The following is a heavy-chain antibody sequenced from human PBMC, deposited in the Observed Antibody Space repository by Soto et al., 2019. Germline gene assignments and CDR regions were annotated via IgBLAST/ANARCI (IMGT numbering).Heavy chain of an antibody. Sequence: ASVKVSCKASGYTFTNYGITWVRQAPGQGLEWMGWITPSNGNANYAREIQGRLTLTRDTSTNTASMELRSLRSDDTAVYYCARGAFCSSTSGYDNFHYGLAFWGQGTTVTVSS. CDR1: GYTFTNYG. J-gene: IGHJ6*02. D-gene: IGHD2-2*01. V-gene: IGHV1-18*01. CDR2: ITPSNGNA. CDR3: ARGAFCSSTSGYDNFHYGLAF.